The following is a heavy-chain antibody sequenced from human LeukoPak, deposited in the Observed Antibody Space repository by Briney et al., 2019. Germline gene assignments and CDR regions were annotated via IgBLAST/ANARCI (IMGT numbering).Heavy chain of an antibody. CDR2: MSSSGSSI. Sequence: PGGSLRLSCAASGFTFSNYEMNWVRQAPGKGLEWVSYMSSSGSSIHYAESVKGRFTISRGNAKNSLYLLLNSLRAEDTAVYYCARDAEGATAFFDYWGQGTLVTVSA. CDR1: GFTFSNYE. J-gene: IGHJ4*02. CDR3: ARDAEGATAFFDY. V-gene: IGHV3-48*03.